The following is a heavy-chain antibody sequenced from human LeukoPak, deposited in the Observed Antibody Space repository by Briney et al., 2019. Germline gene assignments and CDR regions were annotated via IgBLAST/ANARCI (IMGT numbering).Heavy chain of an antibody. D-gene: IGHD3-9*01. J-gene: IGHJ5*02. V-gene: IGHV3-21*01. CDR2: ISSSSSYI. CDR1: GFTFSSYS. CDR3: ARVLHFDWLLYH. Sequence: PGGSLRLSCAASGFTFSSYSMNWVRQAPGKGLEWVSSISSSSSYIYYADSVKGRFTISRDNAKNSLYLQMNSLRAEDTAVHYCARVLHFDWLLYHWGQGTLVTVSS.